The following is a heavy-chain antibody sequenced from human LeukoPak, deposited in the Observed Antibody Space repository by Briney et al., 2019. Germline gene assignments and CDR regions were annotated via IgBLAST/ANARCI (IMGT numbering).Heavy chain of an antibody. D-gene: IGHD6-19*01. Sequence: GGSLRLSCVASGFTFSSYGMHWVRQAPGKGLEWMAVISYDGTNKYYADSVRGRFTISRDNSKNTLYLQMDSLRTEDTAVYYCARVELYASGWYGSVDYWGRGTLVAVSP. CDR3: ARVELYASGWYGSVDY. CDR2: ISYDGTNK. J-gene: IGHJ4*02. CDR1: GFTFSSYG. V-gene: IGHV3-30*03.